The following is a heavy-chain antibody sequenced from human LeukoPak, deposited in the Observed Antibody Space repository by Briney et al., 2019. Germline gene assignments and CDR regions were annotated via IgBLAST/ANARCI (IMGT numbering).Heavy chain of an antibody. CDR1: GIILSSYW. CDR3: TIDTSAERGQQLAN. Sequence: GGSLTLSCAASGIILSSYWMSWVRQSPGKGLEWVANVNQVGNEKYYVDSVKGRFAISKDNAKKSLYLQMNSLRADDTAVYYCTIDTSAERGQQLANWGQGTLVSVSS. D-gene: IGHD6-13*01. V-gene: IGHV3-7*01. J-gene: IGHJ4*02. CDR2: VNQVGNEK.